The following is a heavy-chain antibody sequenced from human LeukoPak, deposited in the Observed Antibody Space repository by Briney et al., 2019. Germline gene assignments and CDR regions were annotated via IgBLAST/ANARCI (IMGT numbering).Heavy chain of an antibody. Sequence: PGGSLRLSCAASVFTFSDYYMSWIRQAPGKGLEGVSYISSSGSTIYYAGSVKGRFTISRDNAKNSLYLQMNSLRAEDTAVYYCARETYDFWSGYYTGINWFDPWGQGTLVTVSS. CDR2: ISSSGSTI. CDR1: VFTFSDYY. CDR3: ARETYDFWSGYYTGINWFDP. J-gene: IGHJ5*02. D-gene: IGHD3-3*01. V-gene: IGHV3-11*01.